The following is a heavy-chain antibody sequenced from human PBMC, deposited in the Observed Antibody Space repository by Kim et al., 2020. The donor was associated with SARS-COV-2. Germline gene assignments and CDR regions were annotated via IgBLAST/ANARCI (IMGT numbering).Heavy chain of an antibody. Sequence: DGETIYAQKFQGRVTMTEETSTDTAYMELNSMRSEDTAVYYCATDPGLDYWGQGTLVTVSS. V-gene: IGHV1-24*01. CDR3: ATDPGLDY. CDR2: DGET. J-gene: IGHJ4*02. D-gene: IGHD1-1*01.